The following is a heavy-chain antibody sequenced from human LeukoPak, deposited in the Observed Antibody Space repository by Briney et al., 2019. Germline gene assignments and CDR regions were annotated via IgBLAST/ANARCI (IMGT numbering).Heavy chain of an antibody. Sequence: SETLSLTCTVSGGSLSSYYWSWIRQPPGKGLEWIGYIYYSGSTNYNPSLKSRVTISVDTSKNQFSLKLSSVTAADTAVYYCARAMGILAPMDVWGKGTTVTVSS. CDR2: IYYSGST. J-gene: IGHJ6*04. D-gene: IGHD6-13*01. CDR3: ARAMGILAPMDV. CDR1: GGSLSSYY. V-gene: IGHV4-59*01.